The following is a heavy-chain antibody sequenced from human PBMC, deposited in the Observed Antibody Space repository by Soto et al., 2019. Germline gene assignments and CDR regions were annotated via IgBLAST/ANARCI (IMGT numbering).Heavy chain of an antibody. Sequence: GASLRLSCAASGFTFSGYYMSWIRQAPGKGLEWVSYISSSGSIIYYADSVKGRFTISRDNAKNSLYLQLNSLRAEDTAVYYCARYLGYYASDGYFDYCGRGTAVSVSS. D-gene: IGHD3-22*01. CDR1: GFTFSGYY. J-gene: IGHJ4*02. CDR3: ARYLGYYASDGYFDY. V-gene: IGHV3-11*01. CDR2: ISSSGSII.